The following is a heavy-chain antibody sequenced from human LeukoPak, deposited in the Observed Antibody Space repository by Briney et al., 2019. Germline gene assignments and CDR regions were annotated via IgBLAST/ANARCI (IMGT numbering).Heavy chain of an antibody. Sequence: GSLRLSCAASGFHFNEYSMNWVRQAPGKGLGWISYISGSGTTIYYAASVKGRCTTSRDNAQNLVYLQMDSLRAEDTAVYYCANFKPPAPDALDIWGQGTWITVSS. V-gene: IGHV3-48*04. J-gene: IGHJ3*02. D-gene: IGHD1-14*01. CDR2: ISGSGTTI. CDR1: GFHFNEYS. CDR3: ANFKPPAPDALDI.